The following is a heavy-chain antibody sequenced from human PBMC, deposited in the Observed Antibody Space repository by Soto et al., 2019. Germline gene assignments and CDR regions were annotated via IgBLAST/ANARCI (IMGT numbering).Heavy chain of an antibody. Sequence: RASVKASCKASGATFSSYVISWVRQPPEQGLEWMGGIIPIFRTANYAQKFQGRVTITADESTGTVYMELSSLRSEDTAVYYCAIDLIVVVRYCYGMGVWRDGATVTV. CDR3: AIDLIVVVRYCYGMGV. CDR1: GATFSSYV. CDR2: IIPIFRTA. D-gene: IGHD2-2*01. V-gene: IGHV1-69*13. J-gene: IGHJ6*01.